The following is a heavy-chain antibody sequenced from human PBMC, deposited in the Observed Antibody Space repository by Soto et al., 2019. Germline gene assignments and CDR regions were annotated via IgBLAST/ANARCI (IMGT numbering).Heavy chain of an antibody. Sequence: SETLSLTCTVSGGSISSYYWSWIRQPAGKGLEWIGRIYTSGSTNYNPSLKSRVTMSVDTSKNQFSLKLSSVTAADTAVYYCAAYQIHALRYFDSTYFDYWGQGTLVTVSS. D-gene: IGHD3-9*01. CDR1: GGSISSYY. CDR3: AAYQIHALRYFDSTYFDY. V-gene: IGHV4-4*07. J-gene: IGHJ4*02. CDR2: IYTSGST.